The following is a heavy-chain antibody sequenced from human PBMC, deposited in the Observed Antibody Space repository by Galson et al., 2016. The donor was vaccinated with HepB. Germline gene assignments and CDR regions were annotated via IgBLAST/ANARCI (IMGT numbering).Heavy chain of an antibody. V-gene: IGHV3-33*03. CDR1: GFTFSSYG. CDR3: AKGGELRGVYYYYGMEV. CDR2: IWYAGSNK. D-gene: IGHD1-26*01. Sequence: SLRLSCAASGFTFSSYGMHWVRQAPGKGLEWVAVIWYAGSNKYYADYVKGRFTISRDNSKNTLYMQMNSLRAEDTAVYYCAKGGELRGVYYYYGMEVWGQGTTVTVSS. J-gene: IGHJ6*02.